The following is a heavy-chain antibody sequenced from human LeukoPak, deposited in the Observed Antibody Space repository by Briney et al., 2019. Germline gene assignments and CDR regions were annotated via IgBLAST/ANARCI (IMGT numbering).Heavy chain of an antibody. CDR2: ISGGGSAA. CDR3: AKETRYGATISAFDI. CDR1: GFTFTSHA. D-gene: IGHD5-12*01. Sequence: GGSLRLSCAASGFTFTSHAMSWVRQAPGKGLEWVSGISGGGSAAYYADSVKGRFTISRDNSKNTLDLQMNSLRAEDTAVYYCAKETRYGATISAFDIWGQGTMVTVSS. V-gene: IGHV3-23*01. J-gene: IGHJ3*02.